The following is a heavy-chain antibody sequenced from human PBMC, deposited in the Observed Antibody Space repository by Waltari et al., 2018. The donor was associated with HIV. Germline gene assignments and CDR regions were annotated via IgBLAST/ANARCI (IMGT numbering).Heavy chain of an antibody. CDR1: GFTFTSYS. D-gene: IGHD6-13*01. V-gene: IGHV3-21*01. J-gene: IGHJ5*02. Sequence: EVQLVDSGGGPVKPGGSLRLSCRASGFTFTSYSLNWFRQAPGKGLEWISSISSSGTFTHYADSVKGRFTISRDNANKSVYLQMNSLRAEDTAVYYCARDSRDNSWSLNFFDPWGQGTLVTVSS. CDR2: ISSSGTFT. CDR3: ARDSRDNSWSLNFFDP.